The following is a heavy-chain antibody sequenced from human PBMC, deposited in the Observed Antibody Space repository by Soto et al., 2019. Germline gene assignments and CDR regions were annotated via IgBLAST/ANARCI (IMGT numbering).Heavy chain of an antibody. CDR1: GFTFSSYT. CDR2: ISSSSRYI. CDR3: AREYYYYYMDV. J-gene: IGHJ6*03. V-gene: IGHV3-21*01. Sequence: GSLRLSCAASGFTFSSYTMNWVRQAPGKGLEWVSSISSSSRYIYYADSMKGRFTISRDNAKNSLYLQMNSLRAEDTAVYYCAREYYYYYMDVWGKGTTVTVSS.